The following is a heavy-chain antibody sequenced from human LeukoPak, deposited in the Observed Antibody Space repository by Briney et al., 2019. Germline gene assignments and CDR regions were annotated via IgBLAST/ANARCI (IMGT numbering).Heavy chain of an antibody. CDR1: GGSFSGYY. V-gene: IGHV4-34*01. CDR3: ARGPSTVVLYYYGMDV. Sequence: SETLSLTCAVYGGSFSGYYWSWIRQPPGKGLEWIGEINDSGSTKCNPSLKSRIIISVHTSKNQFSLKLSSVTAADTAVYYCARGPSTVVLYYYGMDVWGQGTTVTVSS. D-gene: IGHD4-23*01. J-gene: IGHJ6*02. CDR2: INDSGST.